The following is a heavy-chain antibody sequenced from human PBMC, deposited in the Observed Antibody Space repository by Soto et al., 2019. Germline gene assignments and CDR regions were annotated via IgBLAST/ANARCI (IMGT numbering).Heavy chain of an antibody. D-gene: IGHD3-16*01. Sequence: PSETLSLTCTVSGGSISSSSYYWGWIRQPPGKGLEWIGSIYYSGSTYYNPSLKSRVTISVDTSKNQFSLKLSSVTAADTAVYYCARLGALYEYDYGAFDIWGQGTMVTVSS. V-gene: IGHV4-39*01. CDR3: ARLGALYEYDYGAFDI. CDR2: IYYSGST. CDR1: GGSISSSSYY. J-gene: IGHJ3*02.